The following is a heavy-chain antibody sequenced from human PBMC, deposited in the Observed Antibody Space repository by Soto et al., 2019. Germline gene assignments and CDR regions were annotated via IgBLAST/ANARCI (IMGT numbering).Heavy chain of an antibody. D-gene: IGHD6-19*01. J-gene: IGHJ4*02. CDR3: AGAVAVPADFDY. Sequence: ASVKVSCKASGYTFTGYAMHLVRQAPGQRLEWMGWINAGNGNTKYSQKFQGRVTITRDTSASTAYMELGSLRSEDTSVYYCAGAVAVPADFDYWGQGTLVTV. CDR2: INAGNGNT. V-gene: IGHV1-3*01. CDR1: GYTFTGYA.